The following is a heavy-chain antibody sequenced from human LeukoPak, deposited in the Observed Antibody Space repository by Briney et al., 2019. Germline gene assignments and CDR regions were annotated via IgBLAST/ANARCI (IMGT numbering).Heavy chain of an antibody. V-gene: IGHV3-23*01. J-gene: IGHJ4*02. D-gene: IGHD5-24*01. CDR1: GFTFSSYA. CDR3: ARGRLQLYGLFVY. CDR2: ISGSGGST. Sequence: GGSLRLSCAASGFTFSSYAMSWVRQAPGKGLEWVSAISGSGGSTYYADSVKGRFTISRDNSKNTLYLQMNSLRAEDTAVYYCARGRLQLYGLFVYWGQGTLVTVSS.